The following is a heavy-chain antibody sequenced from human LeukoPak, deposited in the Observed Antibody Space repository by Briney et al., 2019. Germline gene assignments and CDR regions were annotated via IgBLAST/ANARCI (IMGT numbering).Heavy chain of an antibody. CDR3: ARSAR. J-gene: IGHJ4*02. CDR1: GFTFSDYA. CDR2: ISTNGGST. Sequence: PGESLRLSCAASGFTFSDYAMHWVRQAPGKGLEYVSAISTNGGSTYYANSVKGRFAISRDNSRDTLYLHVGSLRPEDMAVYYCARSARWGQGTLVTVSS. V-gene: IGHV3-64*01.